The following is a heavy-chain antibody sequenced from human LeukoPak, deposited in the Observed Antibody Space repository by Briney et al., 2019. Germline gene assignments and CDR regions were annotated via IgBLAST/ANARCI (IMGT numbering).Heavy chain of an antibody. CDR3: ARLRSHGHDSSGYYVWAFDP. J-gene: IGHJ5*02. Sequence: ASVKVSCKASGYTFTSYGISWVRQAPGQGLEWMGWISAYNGNTNYAQKLQGRVTMTTDTSTSTAYMELRSLRSDDTAVYYCARLRSHGHDSSGYYVWAFDPWGQGTLVTVSS. CDR1: GYTFTSYG. D-gene: IGHD3-22*01. V-gene: IGHV1-18*01. CDR2: ISAYNGNT.